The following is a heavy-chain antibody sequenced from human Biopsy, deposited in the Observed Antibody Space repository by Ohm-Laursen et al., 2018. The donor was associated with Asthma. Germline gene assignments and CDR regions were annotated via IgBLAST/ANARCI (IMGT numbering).Heavy chain of an antibody. CDR3: ARLADCSGGACYSYGWFDP. V-gene: IGHV4-4*02. Sequence: SDTLSLTCTVSGGSINSSTWWSWVRQPPGKGLEYIGDVSHTGSTNYNPSLKSRVTMSLDTSKNQFSLRLTSVTPADTAVYYCARLADCSGGACYSYGWFDPWGQGTRVTVSS. D-gene: IGHD2-15*01. CDR2: VSHTGST. CDR1: GGSINSSTW. J-gene: IGHJ5*02.